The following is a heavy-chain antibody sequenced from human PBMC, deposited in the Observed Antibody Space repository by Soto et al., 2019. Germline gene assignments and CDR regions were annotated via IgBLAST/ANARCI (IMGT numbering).Heavy chain of an antibody. CDR1: GGSFSGYY. Sequence: QVQLQQWGAGLLKPSETLSLTCAVYGGSFSGYYWSWIRQPPGKGLEWIGEINHSGSTNYNPSLKSRVTISVDTSKNQFALKLSSVTAADTAVYYCARSYYDFWSGYFRFDSWGQGTLVTVSS. J-gene: IGHJ5*01. D-gene: IGHD3-3*01. CDR2: INHSGST. V-gene: IGHV4-34*01. CDR3: ARSYYDFWSGYFRFDS.